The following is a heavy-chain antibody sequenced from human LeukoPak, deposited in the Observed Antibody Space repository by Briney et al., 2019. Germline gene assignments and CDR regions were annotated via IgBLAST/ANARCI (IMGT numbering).Heavy chain of an antibody. V-gene: IGHV4-34*01. J-gene: IGHJ6*03. CDR1: GGSFSGYH. CDR3: ARGRHDITMIVVVMTSVSYYLDV. CDR2: INPSGST. Sequence: SETLSLTCAVYGGSFSGYHWTWIRQSPGKGLEWIGDINPSGSTYYNPSLKSQPTISVDTSKNQFSLKLRSVTAADTAVYYCARGRHDITMIVVVMTSVSYYLDVWGKGTTVTVS. D-gene: IGHD3-22*01.